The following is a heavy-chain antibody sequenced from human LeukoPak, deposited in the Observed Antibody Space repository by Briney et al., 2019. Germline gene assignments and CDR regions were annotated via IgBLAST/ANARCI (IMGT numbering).Heavy chain of an antibody. CDR2: IIPIFGTA. V-gene: IGHV1-69*13. D-gene: IGHD1-26*01. Sequence: SVKVSCKASGGTFSSYAISWVRQAPGQGLEWMGGIIPIFGTANYAHKFQGRVTLTADESTSTAYMELSSLRSEDTAVYYCARDVRSYGEDYFDYWGQGTLITVSS. CDR3: ARDVRSYGEDYFDY. J-gene: IGHJ4*02. CDR1: GGTFSSYA.